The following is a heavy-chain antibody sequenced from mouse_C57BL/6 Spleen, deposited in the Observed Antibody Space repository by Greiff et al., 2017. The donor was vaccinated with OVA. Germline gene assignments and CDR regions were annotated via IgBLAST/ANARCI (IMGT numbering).Heavy chain of an antibody. CDR2: IYPGSGST. J-gene: IGHJ2*01. CDR3: ARGGITTVVVHFDY. D-gene: IGHD1-1*01. Sequence: QVQLQQPGAELVKPGASVKMSCKASGYTFTSYWITWVKQRPGQGLEWIGDIYPGSGSTNYNEKFKSKATLTVDTSSSTAYMQLSSLTSEDSAVYYCARGGITTVVVHFDYWGQGTTLTVSS. CDR1: GYTFTSYW. V-gene: IGHV1-55*01.